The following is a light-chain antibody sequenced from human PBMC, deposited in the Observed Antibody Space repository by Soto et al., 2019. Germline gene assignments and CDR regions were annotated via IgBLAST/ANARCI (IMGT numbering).Light chain of an antibody. J-gene: IGKJ4*01. Sequence: EIVLTQSPGTLSLSPGDTATLSCRASQGISSSYLAWYQQNPGQAPRLLIYGASSRAAGIPARFSGSGSGTDFTLTISRLEPEDFAVYYSQHYYSSPLTFGGGTKVDIK. CDR3: QHYYSSPLT. CDR1: QGISSSY. CDR2: GAS. V-gene: IGKV3-20*01.